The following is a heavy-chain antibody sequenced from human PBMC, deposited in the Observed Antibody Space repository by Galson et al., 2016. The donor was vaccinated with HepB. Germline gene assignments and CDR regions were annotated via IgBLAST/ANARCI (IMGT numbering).Heavy chain of an antibody. CDR2: ISSNGDST. CDR1: GFTFSDYA. V-gene: IGHV3-64D*09. CDR3: VKVVPTRS. J-gene: IGHJ5*02. D-gene: IGHD5-12*01. Sequence: SLRLSCAASGFTFSDYAMHWVRQAPGKGLEYVSTISSNGDSTYYADSVKGRFTISRDNSKNTLYLQMSSLRAEDAAIYYCVKVVPTRSWGQGTLVTVSS.